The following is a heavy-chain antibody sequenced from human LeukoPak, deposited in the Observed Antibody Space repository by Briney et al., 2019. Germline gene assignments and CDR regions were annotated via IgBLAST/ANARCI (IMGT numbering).Heavy chain of an antibody. V-gene: IGHV4-34*01. CDR1: GGSFSGYY. CDR3: ARADGTDY. Sequence: SETLSLTCAVYGGSFSGYYWSWIRQPPGKGLEWIGEINHSGSTNYNPSLKSRVTISVDTSKNQFSLKLSSATAADTAVYYCARADGTDYWGQGTLVTVSS. CDR2: INHSGST. J-gene: IGHJ4*02.